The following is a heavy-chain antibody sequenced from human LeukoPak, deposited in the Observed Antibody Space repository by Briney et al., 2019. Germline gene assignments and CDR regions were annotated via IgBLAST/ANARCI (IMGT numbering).Heavy chain of an antibody. Sequence: GGSLRLSCAASGFTFSSYGMHWVRQAPGKGLEWVAFIRYDGSSKYYADSVKGRFTISRDNSKNTLYLQMNSLRAEDTAVYYCARAYYYDSSGSHWGQGTLVTVSS. V-gene: IGHV3-30*02. D-gene: IGHD3-22*01. CDR3: ARAYYYDSSGSH. CDR1: GFTFSSYG. CDR2: IRYDGSSK. J-gene: IGHJ4*02.